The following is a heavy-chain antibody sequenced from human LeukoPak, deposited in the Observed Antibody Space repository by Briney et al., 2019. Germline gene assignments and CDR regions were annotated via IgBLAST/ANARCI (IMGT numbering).Heavy chain of an antibody. D-gene: IGHD6-19*01. CDR1: GFTFSSSG. J-gene: IGHJ4*02. Sequence: GGSLRLSCAASGFTFSSSGMHWVRQAPGKGLEWEAVIWYDGSNKYYAESVKGRFTISRDNSKNTLFLQMNSLRADDTAVYYCARTIAVAGPYYFDYWGQGTLVTVSS. V-gene: IGHV3-33*01. CDR2: IWYDGSNK. CDR3: ARTIAVAGPYYFDY.